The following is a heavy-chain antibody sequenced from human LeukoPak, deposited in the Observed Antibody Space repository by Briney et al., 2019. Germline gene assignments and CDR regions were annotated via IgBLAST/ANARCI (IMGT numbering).Heavy chain of an antibody. CDR1: GGSISSSSYY. J-gene: IGHJ4*02. CDR2: IYYSGST. V-gene: IGHV4-39*01. D-gene: IGHD2-21*02. Sequence: PSETLSLTCTVSGGSISSSSYYWGWIRQPPGKGLEWIRSIYYSGSTYYNPSLKSRVTISVDTSKNQFSLKLSSVTAADTAVYYCARHLGPEVVTAIRYWGQGTLVTVSS. CDR3: ARHLGPEVVTAIRY.